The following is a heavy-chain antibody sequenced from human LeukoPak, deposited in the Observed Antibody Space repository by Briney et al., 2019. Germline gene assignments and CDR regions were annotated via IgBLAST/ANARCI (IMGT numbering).Heavy chain of an antibody. CDR2: IYYSGST. J-gene: IGHJ4*02. CDR3: ARARDIVVSSNIYSFDY. V-gene: IGHV4-31*03. Sequence: ASETLSLTCTVSGGSISSGGYYWNWIRQHPGKGLEWTGFIYYSGSTYHNPSLKSRVSISVDTSKNQFSLKLSSVTAADTAVYYCARARDIVVSSNIYSFDYWGQGTLVTVSP. D-gene: IGHD2-2*01. CDR1: GGSISSGGYY.